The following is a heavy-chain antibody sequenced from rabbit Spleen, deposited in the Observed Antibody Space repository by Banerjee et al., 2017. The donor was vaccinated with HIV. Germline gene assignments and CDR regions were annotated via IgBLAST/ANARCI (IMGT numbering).Heavy chain of an antibody. V-gene: IGHV1S45*01. Sequence: QEQLEESGGDLVKPEGSLTLTCTASGFSFSSSYWICWVRQAPGKGLEWIACIYAGSSGSTYYASWAKGRFTISKTSSTTVTLQMTSLTAADTATYFCARKGDHIGYALDLWGPGTLVTVS. CDR1: GFSFSSSYW. J-gene: IGHJ4*01. D-gene: IGHD6-1*01. CDR2: IYAGSSGST. CDR3: ARKGDHIGYALDL.